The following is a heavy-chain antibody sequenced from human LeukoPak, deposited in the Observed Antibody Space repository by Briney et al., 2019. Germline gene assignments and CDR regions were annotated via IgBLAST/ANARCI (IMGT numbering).Heavy chain of an antibody. D-gene: IGHD6-25*01. V-gene: IGHV4-34*01. CDR3: ARGGGGGKAFYFDY. CDR2: IDNNGIT. J-gene: IGHJ4*02. Sequence: GSLRLSCAASGFTLSTYVVNWVRQSPGKELEWIGEIDNNGITNYNPSLKSRVTMSVDTTRKRFSLRLTSESAADTGVYYCARGGGGGKAFYFDYWGQGSLVTVSS. CDR1: GFTLSTYV.